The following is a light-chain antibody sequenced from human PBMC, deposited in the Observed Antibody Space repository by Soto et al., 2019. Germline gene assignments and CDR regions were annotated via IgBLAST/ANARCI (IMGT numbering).Light chain of an antibody. V-gene: IGKV3-11*01. CDR3: QQYNNWPWT. J-gene: IGKJ1*01. CDR2: DAS. CDR1: QSISNY. Sequence: EIVLTQSPATLSLSPGERATLSCRASQSISNYLSWYQHKPGQAPRLLIYDASNRATATPPRFSGSGSGTDFTLTISSLQSEDFAVYYCQQYNNWPWTFGQGTKVDIK.